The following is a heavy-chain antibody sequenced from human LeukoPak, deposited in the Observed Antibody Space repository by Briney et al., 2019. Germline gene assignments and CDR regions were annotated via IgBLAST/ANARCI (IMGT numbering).Heavy chain of an antibody. D-gene: IGHD5-18*01. CDR3: ARQRDTDMALCDY. Sequence: PPETLSLTCTVSGGSINSYYWNWIRQPPGKGLEWIGHIYYSGSTNYNPSLKSRVTISVDTSKNQFSLKLSSVTAADTAVYYCARQRDTDMALCDYWGQGTLVTVSS. CDR2: IYYSGST. CDR1: GGSINSYY. V-gene: IGHV4-59*08. J-gene: IGHJ4*02.